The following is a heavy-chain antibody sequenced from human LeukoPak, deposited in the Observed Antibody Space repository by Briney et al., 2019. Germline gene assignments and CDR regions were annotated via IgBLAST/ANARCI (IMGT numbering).Heavy chain of an antibody. Sequence: SETLSLTCTVSGGSISSYYWSWIRQPPGKGLEWIGYIYYSGSTNYNPSLKSRVTISVDTSKNQFSLKLSSVTAADTAVYYCARQEGGAAAYWFDPWGKGTLVTVSS. D-gene: IGHD6-13*01. V-gene: IGHV4-59*08. CDR1: GGSISSYY. CDR3: ARQEGGAAAYWFDP. CDR2: IYYSGST. J-gene: IGHJ5*02.